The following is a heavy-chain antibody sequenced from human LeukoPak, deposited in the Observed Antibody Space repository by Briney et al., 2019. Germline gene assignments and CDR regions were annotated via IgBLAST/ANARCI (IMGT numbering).Heavy chain of an antibody. Sequence: GGSLRLSCAASGFTFTTYAMHWVRQAPGKGLEWVAVISPDGRNQIYADSVKGRFTISRDNSKNTLFLQMNSLRAEDTAVYYCARDPMADFDYWGQGTLVTVSS. CDR3: ARDPMADFDY. J-gene: IGHJ4*02. CDR1: GFTFTTYA. CDR2: ISPDGRNQ. V-gene: IGHV3-30*04. D-gene: IGHD2-8*01.